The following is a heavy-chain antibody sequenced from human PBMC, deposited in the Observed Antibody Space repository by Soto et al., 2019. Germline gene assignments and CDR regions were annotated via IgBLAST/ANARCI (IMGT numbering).Heavy chain of an antibody. CDR2: IIPIFGTA. CDR1: GGTFSSYA. J-gene: IGHJ6*02. Sequence: SVKVSCKASGGTFSSYAISWVRQAPGQGLEWMGGIIPIFGTANYAQKFQGRVTITADKSTSTAYMELSSLRSEDTAVYYCARGRMTGYLYYYYGMDVCGQGTTFTVP. V-gene: IGHV1-69*06. D-gene: IGHD3-9*01. CDR3: ARGRMTGYLYYYYGMDV.